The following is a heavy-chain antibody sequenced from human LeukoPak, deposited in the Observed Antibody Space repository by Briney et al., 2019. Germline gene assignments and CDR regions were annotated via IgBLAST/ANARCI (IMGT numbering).Heavy chain of an antibody. D-gene: IGHD3-10*01. Sequence: GGSLRLSCAASGFTFSSYAMHWVRQAPGKGLEWVAVISYDGSNKYYADSVKGRFTISRDNSKNTLHLQMNSLRAEDTAVYYCARDGSSIVLANWGQGTLVTVSS. V-gene: IGHV3-30-3*01. J-gene: IGHJ4*02. CDR3: ARDGSSIVLAN. CDR2: ISYDGSNK. CDR1: GFTFSSYA.